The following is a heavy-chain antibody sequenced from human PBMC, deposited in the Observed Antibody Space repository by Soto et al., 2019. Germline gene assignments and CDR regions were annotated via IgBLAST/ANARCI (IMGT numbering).Heavy chain of an antibody. CDR3: AHAFGGTSWPNDAFDV. D-gene: IGHD3-16*01. CDR1: GFSFSADGVG. Sequence: HITLKESGPTLVKPTQTLTLTCIFSGFSFSADGVGVGWIRQPPGKTLEWLALIYWDDDTRYRPSLKSSLTITKDSSKNQVVLTMTNMAPLDTATYYCAHAFGGTSWPNDAFDVWGQGTVVTVSS. CDR2: IYWDDDT. J-gene: IGHJ3*01. V-gene: IGHV2-5*02.